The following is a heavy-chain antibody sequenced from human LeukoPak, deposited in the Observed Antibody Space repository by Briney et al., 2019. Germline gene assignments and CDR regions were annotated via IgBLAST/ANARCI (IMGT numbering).Heavy chain of an antibody. V-gene: IGHV1-69*13. Sequence: ASVKVSCKASGGTFSSYAISWVRQAPGQGLEWMGGIIPIFGTANYAQKFQGRVTIAADESTSTAYMELSSLRSEDTAVYYCAREKLLWFGELSSFDYWGQGTLVTVSS. CDR1: GGTFSSYA. CDR3: AREKLLWFGELSSFDY. CDR2: IIPIFGTA. D-gene: IGHD3-10*01. J-gene: IGHJ4*02.